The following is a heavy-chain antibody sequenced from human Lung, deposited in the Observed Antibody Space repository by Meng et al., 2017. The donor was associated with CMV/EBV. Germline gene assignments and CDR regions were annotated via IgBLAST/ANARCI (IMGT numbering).Heavy chain of an antibody. V-gene: IGHV3-30*04. D-gene: IGHD2-2*01. CDR3: AREMLVVPAATLSY. CDR2: ISYDGSNK. Sequence: GESLKISCAASGFTFSSYAMHWVRQAPGKGLEWVAVISYDGSNKYYADSVKGRFTISRDNSKNTLYLQMNSLRAEDTAVYYCAREMLVVPAATLSYWGQGTVVSVSS. J-gene: IGHJ4*02. CDR1: GFTFSSYA.